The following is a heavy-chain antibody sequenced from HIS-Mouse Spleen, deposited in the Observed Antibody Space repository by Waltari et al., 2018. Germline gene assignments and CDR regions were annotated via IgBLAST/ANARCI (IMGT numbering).Heavy chain of an antibody. V-gene: IGHV4-34*01. D-gene: IGHD6-13*01. J-gene: IGHJ3*02. CDR2: INQSEST. Sequence: QVQLQQWGAGLLKPSETLSLTCAVYGGSFSGYYWSWIRQPPGKGLEWIGEINQSESTNYNPSRKSRVTISVDTSKNQFSLKLSSVTAADTAVYYCARKGIAAAGTGNAFDIWGQGTMVTVSS. CDR3: ARKGIAAAGTGNAFDI. CDR1: GGSFSGYY.